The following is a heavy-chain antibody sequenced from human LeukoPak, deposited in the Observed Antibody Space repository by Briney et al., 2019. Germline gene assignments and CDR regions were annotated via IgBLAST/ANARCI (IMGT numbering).Heavy chain of an antibody. CDR2: IYHTGNT. Sequence: PSQTLSLTCSVSGGSVSSGGYYWIRQPPGKGLEWIGFIYHTGNTDYNPSLKSRVTISIDKSKNQFSLNLTSVTAADTAIYYCANSIIAAEATRFFDYWGQGALVTVSS. V-gene: IGHV4-30-2*01. CDR1: GGSVSSGGYY. CDR3: ANSIIAAEATRFFDY. D-gene: IGHD6-13*01. J-gene: IGHJ4*02.